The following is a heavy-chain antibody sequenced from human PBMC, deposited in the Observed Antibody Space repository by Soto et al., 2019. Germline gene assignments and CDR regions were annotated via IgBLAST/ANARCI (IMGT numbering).Heavy chain of an antibody. Sequence: QVQLVQSGAEVKKPGSSVKVSCKASGGTFSSYTISWVRQAHGQGLEWMGRIIPILGIANYAQKFQGRVTITADKSTSTAYMELSSLRSEDTAVYYCARDPELSPSYYYYGMDVWGQGTTVTVSS. J-gene: IGHJ6*02. D-gene: IGHD3-16*02. CDR1: GGTFSSYT. CDR2: IIPILGIA. V-gene: IGHV1-69*08. CDR3: ARDPELSPSYYYYGMDV.